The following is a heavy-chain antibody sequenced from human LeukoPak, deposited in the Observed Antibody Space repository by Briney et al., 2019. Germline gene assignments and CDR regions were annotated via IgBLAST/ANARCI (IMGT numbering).Heavy chain of an antibody. D-gene: IGHD1-26*01. J-gene: IGHJ4*02. CDR3: ARPHTLDRTTKYYFDY. CDR1: GYTFTTSW. V-gene: IGHV5-51*01. Sequence: GESLKITCKVSGYTFTTSWIGWVRQMPGKGLEWMGIIYPGDSDTRYSPSLQGQVTISADKSINTAYLQWSSLKASDTAMYYCARPHTLDRTTKYYFDYWGQGTLVTVSS. CDR2: IYPGDSDT.